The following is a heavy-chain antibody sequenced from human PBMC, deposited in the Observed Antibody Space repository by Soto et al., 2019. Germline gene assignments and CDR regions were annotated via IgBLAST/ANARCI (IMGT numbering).Heavy chain of an antibody. D-gene: IGHD3-16*02. J-gene: IGHJ4*02. CDR2: INLVESEI. CDR1: GFTFSNSW. V-gene: IGHV3-7*01. Sequence: HPGGSLRLSCAASGFTFSNSWMSWVRQAPGKGLEWVAYINLVESEIYYVVSVNGRFTISRDNANNSLYLQMNSLRAEDTAVYYCARVPYNYDYIWGSYRSQYYFDYWGQGTLVTVSS. CDR3: ARVPYNYDYIWGSYRSQYYFDY.